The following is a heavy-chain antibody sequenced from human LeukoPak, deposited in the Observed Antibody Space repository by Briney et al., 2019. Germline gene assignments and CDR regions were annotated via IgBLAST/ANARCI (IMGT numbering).Heavy chain of an antibody. D-gene: IGHD3-16*01. V-gene: IGHV3-15*01. CDR1: GFTFSNAW. CDR3: AKDVPVWDY. Sequence: GGSLRLSCAGSGFTFSNAWMSWVRQAPGKGLEWVGRIKSKTDGGAVHYAASVKGRFTISRDDSENTLYLQMNSLKTEDTAVYYCAKDVPVWDYWGQGTLVTVSS. CDR2: IKSKTDGGAV. J-gene: IGHJ4*02.